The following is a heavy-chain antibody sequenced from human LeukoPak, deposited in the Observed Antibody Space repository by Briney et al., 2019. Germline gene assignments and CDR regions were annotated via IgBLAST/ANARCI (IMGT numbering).Heavy chain of an antibody. CDR3: AKVPSSYSGSYYGELYFDY. CDR2: ISGSGGST. V-gene: IGHV3-23*01. D-gene: IGHD1-26*01. CDR1: GFTFSSYA. J-gene: IGHJ4*02. Sequence: GGSLRPSCAASGFTFSSYAMSWVRQAPGKGLEWVSPISGSGGSTYYADSVKGRFTISRDNSKNTLYLQMNSLRAEDTAVYYCAKVPSSYSGSYYGELYFDYWGQGTLVTVSS.